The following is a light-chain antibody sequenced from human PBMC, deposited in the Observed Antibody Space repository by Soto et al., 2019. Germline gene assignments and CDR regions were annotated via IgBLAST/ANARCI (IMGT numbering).Light chain of an antibody. J-gene: IGKJ2*01. CDR3: LQYGRSPMYT. CDR2: GTS. CDR1: QNISRFY. V-gene: IGKV3-20*01. Sequence: EIVLTQSPGTLSLSPGDRATLSCRASQNISRFYLAWYHQRPGQAPKLLISGTSTRATGIPDRFTGSGSGTEFSLTINRLEPEDFAVYYCLQYGRSPMYTFGPGTKLEIK.